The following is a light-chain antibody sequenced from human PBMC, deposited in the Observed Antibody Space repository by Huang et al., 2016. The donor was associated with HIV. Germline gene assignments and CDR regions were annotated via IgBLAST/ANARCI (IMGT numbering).Light chain of an antibody. J-gene: IGKJ2*01. Sequence: DIQMTQFPTSLSASVEDRVTITCRAGQAIDKYLNWYQQKSGRAPRLRIYGASKLQSGVPSRFSGRASGTHFSLTINSLQPDDSAIYYCQQSYRTPRTCGQGTNVEI. CDR1: QAIDKY. CDR3: QQSYRTPRT. CDR2: GAS. V-gene: IGKV1-39*01.